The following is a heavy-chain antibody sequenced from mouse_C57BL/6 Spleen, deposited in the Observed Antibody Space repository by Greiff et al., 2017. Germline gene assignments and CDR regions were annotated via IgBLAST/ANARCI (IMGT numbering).Heavy chain of an antibody. CDR3: AKGGRDSSGYPFAY. CDR1: GYTFTDYN. D-gene: IGHD3-2*02. Sequence: EVQLQQSGPELVKPGASVKIPCKASGYTFTDYNMDWVKQSHGKSLEWIGDINPNNGGTIYNQKFKGKATLTVDKSSSTAYMELRSLTSEDTAVYYCAKGGRDSSGYPFAYWGQGTLVTVSA. J-gene: IGHJ3*01. CDR2: INPNNGGT. V-gene: IGHV1-18*01.